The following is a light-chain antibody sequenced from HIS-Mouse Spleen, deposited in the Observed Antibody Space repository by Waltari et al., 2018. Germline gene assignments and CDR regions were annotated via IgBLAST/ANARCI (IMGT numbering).Light chain of an antibody. Sequence: QSALTQPASVSGSPGQSITISCTGTSRDVGGYNYVSWYQQHPGKAPNLMIYDVSNRPSGVSNRFSGSKSGNTASLTISGLQAEDEADYYCSSYTSSSTYWVFGGGTKLTVL. J-gene: IGLJ3*02. CDR2: DVS. V-gene: IGLV2-14*03. CDR3: SSYTSSSTYWV. CDR1: SRDVGGYNY.